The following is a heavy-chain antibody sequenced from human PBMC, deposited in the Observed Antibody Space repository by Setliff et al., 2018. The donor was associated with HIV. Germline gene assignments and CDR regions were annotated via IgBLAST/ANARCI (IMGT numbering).Heavy chain of an antibody. J-gene: IGHJ6*03. V-gene: IGHV3-7*01. CDR2: VNPDGSEA. D-gene: IGHD3-3*01. Sequence: GGSLRLSCAASGFTSSKYWMSWVRQAPGKGLEWVASVNPDGSEASSVGSMKGRFTVSRDNAKNSLSLQMNSLRVEDTAVYYCARDQRFYDFWSGYFYYYYMDVWGKGTTVTVSS. CDR3: ARDQRFYDFWSGYFYYYYMDV. CDR1: GFTSSKYW.